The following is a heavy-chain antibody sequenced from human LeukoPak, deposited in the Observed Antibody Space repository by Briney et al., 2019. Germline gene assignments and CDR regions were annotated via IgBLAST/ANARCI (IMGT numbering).Heavy chain of an antibody. J-gene: IGHJ3*02. V-gene: IGHV3-74*01. D-gene: IGHD3-22*01. CDR2: INSDGSST. CDR3: ARDVPYYYERSGYYSLGFDI. Sequence: GGSLRLSFAGSGFTFSSYWMHWVRQAPGKGLVWVARINSDGSSTSYADSVKGRFTISRDNAKNSLYLQMNSLRAEDTAVYYCARDVPYYYERSGYYSLGFDIWGQGTMVTVSS. CDR1: GFTFSSYW.